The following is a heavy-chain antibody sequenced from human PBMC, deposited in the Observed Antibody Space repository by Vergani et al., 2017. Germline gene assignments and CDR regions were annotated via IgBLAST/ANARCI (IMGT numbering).Heavy chain of an antibody. J-gene: IGHJ6*02. V-gene: IGHV1-69-2*01. CDR1: GYTFTDHY. D-gene: IGHD2-21*02. CDR3: ARHRGDNDRGGMDV. Sequence: EVQLVQSGAEVKKPGATMKISCKVSGYTFTDHYMHWVKQAPGKGLEWMGLVDPEDGETIYAEKFKGRVTIAADTSTDTAHLELSSLRSEDTAVYYCARHRGDNDRGGMDVWGQGTTVTVSS. CDR2: VDPEDGET.